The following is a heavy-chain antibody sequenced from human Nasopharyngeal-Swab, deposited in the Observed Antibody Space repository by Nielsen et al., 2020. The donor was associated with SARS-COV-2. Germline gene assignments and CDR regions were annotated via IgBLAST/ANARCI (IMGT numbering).Heavy chain of an antibody. D-gene: IGHD5/OR15-5a*01. V-gene: IGHV4-31*02. CDR2: INYSGST. CDR3: ARFGVFDAFDI. Sequence: WIRQPPGKGLEWIGYINYSGSTYYNPSLKSRVTISVDTSKNEFSLKLTPVTAADTAVFYCARFGVFDAFDIWGQGTMVTVSS. J-gene: IGHJ3*02.